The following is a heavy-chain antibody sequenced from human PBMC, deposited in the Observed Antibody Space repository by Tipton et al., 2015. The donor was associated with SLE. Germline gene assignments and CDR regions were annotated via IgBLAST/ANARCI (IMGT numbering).Heavy chain of an antibody. CDR3: AKDLEGWNLGALDS. CDR1: GFTFSSYA. V-gene: IGHV3-23*01. Sequence: SLRLSCAATGFTFSSYAMTWVRQAPGKGLEWVSCISGSAETTYYADSVGGRFTISRDNSKTTLYLQMNSLRAEDTAVYYCAKDLEGWNLGALDSWGQGTLVTVSS. CDR2: ISGSAETT. J-gene: IGHJ4*02. D-gene: IGHD1-7*01.